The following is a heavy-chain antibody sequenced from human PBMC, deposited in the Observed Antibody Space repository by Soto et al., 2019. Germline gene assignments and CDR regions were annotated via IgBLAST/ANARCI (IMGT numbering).Heavy chain of an antibody. J-gene: IGHJ6*02. CDR3: ARRSSSWSDYYYYGMDV. Sequence: PGESLKISCNGSGYSFTSYWIGWVRQMPGKGLEWMGIIYPGDSDTRYSPSFQGQVTISADKSISTAYLQWSSLKASDTAMYYCARRSSSWSDYYYYGMDVWGQGTTVTVSS. D-gene: IGHD6-13*01. CDR1: GYSFTSYW. V-gene: IGHV5-51*01. CDR2: IYPGDSDT.